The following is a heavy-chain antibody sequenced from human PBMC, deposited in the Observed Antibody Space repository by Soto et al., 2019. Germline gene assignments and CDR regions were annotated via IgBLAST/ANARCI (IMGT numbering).Heavy chain of an antibody. D-gene: IGHD3-10*01. CDR2: ISAYNGNT. J-gene: IGHJ5*02. Sequence: ASVKVSCKASGYTFTSYGISWVRQAPGQGLEWMGWISAYNGNTNYAQKLQGRVTMTTDTSTSTAYMELRSLRSDDTAVYYCASTYGSGSYYNYSWFDPWGQGTLVTASS. CDR1: GYTFTSYG. CDR3: ASTYGSGSYYNYSWFDP. V-gene: IGHV1-18*01.